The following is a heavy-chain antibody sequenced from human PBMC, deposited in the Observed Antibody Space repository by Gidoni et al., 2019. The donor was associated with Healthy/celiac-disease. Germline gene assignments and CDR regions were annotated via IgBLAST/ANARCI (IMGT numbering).Heavy chain of an antibody. D-gene: IGHD3-9*01. CDR3: TTTVSDILTGYYIFRTDYFDY. V-gene: IGHV3-15*01. CDR1: GFPFSNAW. J-gene: IGHJ4*02. CDR2: IKSKTDGGTK. Sequence: EVQLVESGGGLVKPGGSLSLSCAASGFPFSNAWLSWVRQAPGKGLEWVGRIKSKTDGGTKDYAAPVKGRFTISRDDSKNTLYLQMNSLKTEDTAVYYCTTTVSDILTGYYIFRTDYFDYWGQGTLVTVSS.